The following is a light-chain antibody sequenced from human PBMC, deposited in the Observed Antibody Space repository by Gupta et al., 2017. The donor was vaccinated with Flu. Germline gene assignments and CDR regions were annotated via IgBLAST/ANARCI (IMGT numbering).Light chain of an antibody. Sequence: LTGTVASGHNDFVISWHQKQPGKAPRFLRKLEDSVTYTKGSGVPDRFSVSMSGADRYLSISNVQAEDEADYYCETWDSNTRTRVFGGGTTLTVL. CDR2: LEDSVTY. CDR3: ETWDSNTRTRV. J-gene: IGLJ2*01. CDR1: SGHNDFV. V-gene: IGLV4-60*03.